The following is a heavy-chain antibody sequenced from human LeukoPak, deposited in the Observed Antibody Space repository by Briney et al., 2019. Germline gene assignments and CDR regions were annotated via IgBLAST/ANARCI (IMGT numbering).Heavy chain of an antibody. CDR2: ISGSGGST. Sequence: GGSLRLSCAASGFTFSNYWMSWVRQAPGKGLEWVSAISGSGGSTYYADSVKGRFTISRDNSKNTLYLQMNSLRAEDTAVYYCARSAYYYDSSGYYYYDYFDYWGQGTLVTVSS. V-gene: IGHV3-23*01. J-gene: IGHJ4*02. D-gene: IGHD3-22*01. CDR1: GFTFSNYW. CDR3: ARSAYYYDSSGYYYYDYFDY.